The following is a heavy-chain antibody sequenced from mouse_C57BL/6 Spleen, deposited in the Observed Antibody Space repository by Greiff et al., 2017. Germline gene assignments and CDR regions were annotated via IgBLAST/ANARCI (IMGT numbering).Heavy chain of an antibody. CDR2: ISSGGSYT. CDR3: ARQDYYGSSWRYFDY. D-gene: IGHD1-1*01. CDR1: GFTFSSYG. V-gene: IGHV5-6*01. Sequence: EVQVVESGGDLVKPGGSLKLSCAASGFTFSSYGMSWVRQTPDKRLEWVATISSGGSYTYYPDSVKGRFTISRDNAKNTLYLQMSSLKSEDTAMYYCARQDYYGSSWRYFDYWGQGTTLTVSS. J-gene: IGHJ2*01.